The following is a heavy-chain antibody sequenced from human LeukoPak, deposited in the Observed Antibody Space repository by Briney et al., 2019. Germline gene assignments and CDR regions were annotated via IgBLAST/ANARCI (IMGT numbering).Heavy chain of an antibody. CDR2: ISGSGGST. V-gene: IGHV3-23*01. CDR1: GVTLSSYA. D-gene: IGHD5-18*01. Sequence: PGGSLRLSCAASGVTLSSYAMSWVRQAPGKGLEWVSAISGSGGSTYYADSVKGLFTISRDNSKNTLYLQMNSLRAEDTAVYYCAKHEWIQLWTRFDYWGQGTLVTVSS. J-gene: IGHJ4*02. CDR3: AKHEWIQLWTRFDY.